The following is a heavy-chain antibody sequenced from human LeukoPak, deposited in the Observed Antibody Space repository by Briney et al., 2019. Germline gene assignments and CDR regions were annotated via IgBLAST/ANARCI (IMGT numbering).Heavy chain of an antibody. CDR1: GYSFTSYW. CDR3: ARRGYCSGGSCYSGYFDY. CDR2: IYPGDSDT. V-gene: IGHV5-51*01. Sequence: PGESLQISCKGSGYSFTSYWIGWVRQLPGKGPEWMGIIYPGDSDTRYSPSFQGQVTISADKSISTAYLQWSSLKASDTAMYYCARRGYCSGGSCYSGYFDYWGQGTLVTVSS. J-gene: IGHJ4*02. D-gene: IGHD2-15*01.